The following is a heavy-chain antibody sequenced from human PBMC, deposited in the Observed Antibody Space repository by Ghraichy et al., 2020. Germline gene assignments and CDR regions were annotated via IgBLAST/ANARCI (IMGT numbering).Heavy chain of an antibody. D-gene: IGHD6-19*01. CDR1: GFTFSSYS. CDR3: VKGGSSGWYGDY. V-gene: IGHV3-64D*06. J-gene: IGHJ4*02. CDR2: ISGNGGST. Sequence: GGSLRLSCSASGFTFSSYSMHWVRQAPGKGLEYVSAISGNGGSTYYADSVKGRFTISRDNSKNTLYLQMNSLRAEDTAVYYCVKGGSSGWYGDYWGQGTLVTVSS.